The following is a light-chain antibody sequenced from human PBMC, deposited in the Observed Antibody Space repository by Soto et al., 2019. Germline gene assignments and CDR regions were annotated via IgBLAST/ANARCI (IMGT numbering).Light chain of an antibody. CDR3: GTWDSSLSAVV. CDR1: SSNIGNNY. J-gene: IGLJ2*01. CDR2: ENN. V-gene: IGLV1-51*02. Sequence: QSVLTQPPSVSVAPGQKVTISCSGSSSNIGNNYVSWYQQLPGTAPKLLIYENNKRPSGIPDRFSASKSGTSATLGITGLQTGDEADYFCGTWDSSLSAVVFGGGTKVTVL.